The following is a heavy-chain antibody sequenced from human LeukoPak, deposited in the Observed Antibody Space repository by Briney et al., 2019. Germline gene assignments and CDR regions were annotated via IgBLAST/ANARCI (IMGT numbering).Heavy chain of an antibody. Sequence: GGSLRLSCKASGFIFSNYAMSWVRQAPGKGLQWVSIITGSGGNSYYTDSVKGRFTLSRDNSKNTLFLQMNSLRAEDTAVYFCAKKSLWSGPFDYWGQGSLVTVSS. V-gene: IGHV3-23*01. CDR2: ITGSGGNS. CDR3: AKKSLWSGPFDY. CDR1: GFIFSNYA. D-gene: IGHD3-3*01. J-gene: IGHJ4*02.